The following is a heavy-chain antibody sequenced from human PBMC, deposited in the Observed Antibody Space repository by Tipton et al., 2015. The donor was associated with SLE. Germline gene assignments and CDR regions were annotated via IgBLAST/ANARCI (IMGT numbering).Heavy chain of an antibody. J-gene: IGHJ2*01. CDR3: ARGRGGYAGLDL. D-gene: IGHD5-12*01. CDR2: INQSGST. CDR1: GGSFSGYY. V-gene: IGHV4-34*01. Sequence: TLSLTCAVYGGSFSGYYWSWIRQPPGKGLEWIGEINQSGSTNYNASLKSRVAISVDTSKNRFSLRFSSVTAADTAVYYCARGRGGYAGLDLWGRGTLVTVSS.